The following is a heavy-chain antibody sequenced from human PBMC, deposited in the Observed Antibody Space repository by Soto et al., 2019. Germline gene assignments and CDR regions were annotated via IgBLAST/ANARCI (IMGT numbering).Heavy chain of an antibody. J-gene: IGHJ4*02. CDR1: GYTFTSYY. V-gene: IGHV1-46*01. D-gene: IGHD3-16*01. Sequence: QVQLVQSGAEVKKPGASVKVSCEASGYTFTSYYIHWVRQAPGQGLEWMAVINPSGGSTRYAQKFQGRVTMTRHTSTSTVYMELSSLRSEDTAVYYCAKTDGFLGGYYFDYWGQGTLVTVSS. CDR2: INPSGGST. CDR3: AKTDGFLGGYYFDY.